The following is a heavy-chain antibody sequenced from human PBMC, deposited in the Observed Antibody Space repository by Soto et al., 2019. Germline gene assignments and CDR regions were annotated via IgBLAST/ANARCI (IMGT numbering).Heavy chain of an antibody. V-gene: IGHV3-21*04. CDR2: ISSTSSYI. CDR3: ARSGSSWNLREFDS. D-gene: IGHD6-13*01. J-gene: IGHJ4*02. CDR1: GFTFSTYS. Sequence: GGSLRLSCAASGFTFSTYSMNWVRQAPGKGLEWVSSISSTSSYIFYADSLKGRFTISRDNAKNSLYLQMNSLRAEDTAVYYCARSGSSWNLREFDSWGQGTLVTVSS.